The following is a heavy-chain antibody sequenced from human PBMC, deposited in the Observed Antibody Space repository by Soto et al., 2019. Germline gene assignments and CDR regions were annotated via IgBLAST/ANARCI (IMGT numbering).Heavy chain of an antibody. D-gene: IGHD2-2*01. V-gene: IGHV1-69*01. Sequence: QVQLVQSGAEVKKPGSSVKVSCKASGGTFSNYAFSWVRQVPGQGLEWMGGIIPIFETTNCAQKFQGRVTITADESTSTTYMELSSLSSEDTAVFFCARDMIPAAISYRYYAMDVWGQGTTVTVSS. J-gene: IGHJ6*02. CDR2: IIPIFETT. CDR1: GGTFSNYA. CDR3: ARDMIPAAISYRYYAMDV.